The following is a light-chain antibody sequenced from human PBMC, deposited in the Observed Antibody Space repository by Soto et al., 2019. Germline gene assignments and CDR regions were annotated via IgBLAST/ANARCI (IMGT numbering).Light chain of an antibody. Sequence: DIQMTQSPSTLSAYVGDRVTITCRASQSISSWLAWYQQKPGKAPKLLIYKASSLESGVPSRFSGSGSGTEFTLTISSLQPDDFATYFCQQYNSYPLTVGGGTKVEIK. CDR3: QQYNSYPLT. CDR1: QSISSW. CDR2: KAS. V-gene: IGKV1-5*03. J-gene: IGKJ4*01.